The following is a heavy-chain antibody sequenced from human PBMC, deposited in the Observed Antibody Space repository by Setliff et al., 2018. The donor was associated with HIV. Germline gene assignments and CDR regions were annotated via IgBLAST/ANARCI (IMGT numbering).Heavy chain of an antibody. J-gene: IGHJ4*02. D-gene: IGHD5-18*01. CDR3: AKEGDRYGLDLDY. Sequence: WASVKVSCKASGYTFTNYAIHWVRQAPGQGLEWMGWINAGNGNTESSQKFQGRVTITRDTSASTAYMELSSLRSEDTAVYYCAKEGDRYGLDLDYWGQGTLVTVSS. CDR1: GYTFTNYA. CDR2: INAGNGNT. V-gene: IGHV1-3*01.